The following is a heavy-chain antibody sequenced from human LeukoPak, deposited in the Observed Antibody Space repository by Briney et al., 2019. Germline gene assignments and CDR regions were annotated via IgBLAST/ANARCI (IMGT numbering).Heavy chain of an antibody. CDR1: VGSFSGYY. Sequence: SETLSLTCAVYVGSFSGYYWSWIRQPPGKGLEGIGEINHSGRTNYNPSLKSRVTISVDTCKNQFSLKLSSVTAADTAWYYCAGVRGRDYEYGDGGGAFDIWGQGTMVTVSS. CDR2: INHSGRT. V-gene: IGHV4-34*01. J-gene: IGHJ3*02. D-gene: IGHD4-17*01. CDR3: AGVRGRDYEYGDGGGAFDI.